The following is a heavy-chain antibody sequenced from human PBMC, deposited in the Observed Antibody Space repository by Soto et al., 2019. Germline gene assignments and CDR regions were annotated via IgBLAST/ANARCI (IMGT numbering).Heavy chain of an antibody. J-gene: IGHJ4*02. CDR1: GGSISSYC. Sequence: PSETLSLTCTVSGGSISSYCWSWIRQPPGKGLEWIGYIYYSGSTSYNPSLRSRVTISVDTSKNQFSLKLSSVTAADTAVYYCARRYAGNFDYWGQGTLVTVSS. CDR3: ARRYAGNFDY. CDR2: IYYSGST. V-gene: IGHV4-59*01. D-gene: IGHD2-8*01.